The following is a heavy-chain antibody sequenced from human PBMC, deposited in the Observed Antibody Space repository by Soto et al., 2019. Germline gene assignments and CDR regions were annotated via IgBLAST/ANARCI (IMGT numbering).Heavy chain of an antibody. CDR1: GFTISDYY. Sequence: PGGSLTLSCAASGFTISDYYMSWIRQAPGKGLEWVSYISSSSSYTNYADSVKGRFTISRDNVKNSMYLQMNSLRAEDTAVYYCARDGGRSGGTDYWGQGTLVTVSS. CDR3: ARDGGRSGGTDY. V-gene: IGHV3-11*06. D-gene: IGHD6-19*01. CDR2: ISSSSSYT. J-gene: IGHJ4*02.